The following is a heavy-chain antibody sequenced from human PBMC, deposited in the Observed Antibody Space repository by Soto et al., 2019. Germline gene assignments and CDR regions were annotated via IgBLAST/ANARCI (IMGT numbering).Heavy chain of an antibody. D-gene: IGHD3-3*01. CDR1: GGSISSSSYY. J-gene: IGHJ4*02. V-gene: IGHV4-39*01. CDR3: ARKLDYDFWSGYIDHSDY. CDR2: IYYSGST. Sequence: NTSETLSLTCTVSGGSISSSSYYWGWIRQPPGKGLEWIGSIYYSGSTYYKPSLKSGGTISVDTSKNQFSLKLSSVTAADTAVYYCARKLDYDFWSGYIDHSDYWGQGTLVTASS.